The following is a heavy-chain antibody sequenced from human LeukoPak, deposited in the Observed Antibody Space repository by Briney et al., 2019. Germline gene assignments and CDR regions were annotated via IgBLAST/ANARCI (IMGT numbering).Heavy chain of an antibody. V-gene: IGHV1-2*02. CDR2: INPNSGGT. CDR1: GYTFTGYY. CDR3: ARGGQQWLSTNYYYYGMDV. D-gene: IGHD6-19*01. Sequence: ASVKVSCKASGYTFTGYYMHWVRQAPGQGLEWMGWINPNSGGTNYAQKFQGRVSMTRDTSISTAYMELSSLRSDDTAVYYCARGGQQWLSTNYYYYGMDVWGQGTTVTVSS. J-gene: IGHJ6*02.